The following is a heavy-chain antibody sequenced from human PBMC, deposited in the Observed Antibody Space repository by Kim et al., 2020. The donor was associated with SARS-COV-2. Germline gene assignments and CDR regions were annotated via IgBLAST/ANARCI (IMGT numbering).Heavy chain of an antibody. V-gene: IGHV3-30*18. CDR2: ISYDGSNK. Sequence: GGSLRLSCAASGFTFSSYGMHWVRQAPGKGLEWVAVISYDGSNKYYADSVKGRFTISRDNSKNTLYLQMNSLRAEDTAVYYCAKVVGQLVLGYYYYGMDVWGQGTTVTVSS. CDR1: GFTFSSYG. D-gene: IGHD6-13*01. J-gene: IGHJ6*02. CDR3: AKVVGQLVLGYYYYGMDV.